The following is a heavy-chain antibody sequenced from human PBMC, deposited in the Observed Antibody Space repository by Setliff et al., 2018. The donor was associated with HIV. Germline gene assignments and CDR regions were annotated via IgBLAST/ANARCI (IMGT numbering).Heavy chain of an antibody. J-gene: IGHJ4*02. CDR3: ARIPNHSSGFDY. CDR2: IVPILNTG. V-gene: IGHV1-69*13. Sequence: EASVKVSCKASGGTFRSHEISWVRQAPGQGLDWMGGIVPILNTGNYAPKFQGRVTITADESTTTAYMELSSLRSEDTAVYYCARIPNHSSGFDYWGQGTPVTVSS. CDR1: GGTFRSHE. D-gene: IGHD3-22*01.